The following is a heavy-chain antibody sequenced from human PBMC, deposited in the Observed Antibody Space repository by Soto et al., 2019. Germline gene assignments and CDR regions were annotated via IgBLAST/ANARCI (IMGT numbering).Heavy chain of an antibody. CDR2: TRNKAKSYST. CDR1: GLTFGDHY. CDR3: SILEGA. Sequence: EVQLVESGGGLVQPGGSLTLSCAVSGLTFGDHYMEWVRQAPGKGLEWVARTRNKAKSYSTDFAASVKGRFTISRDESKKSLNLQMNSLMTQDTAVYYCSILEGAWGQGTLVSVSS. D-gene: IGHD2-21*01. J-gene: IGHJ5*02. V-gene: IGHV3-72*01.